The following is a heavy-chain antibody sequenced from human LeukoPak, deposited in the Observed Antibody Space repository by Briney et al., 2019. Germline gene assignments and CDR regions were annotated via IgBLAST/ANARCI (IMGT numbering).Heavy chain of an antibody. J-gene: IGHJ4*02. CDR3: ASRIAVAGNYFDY. D-gene: IGHD6-19*01. CDR1: GGSINSSSYY. V-gene: IGHV4-39*01. CDR2: IFYSGNT. Sequence: PSETLSLTCTVSGGSINSSSYYWGWIRQPPGKGLEWIGSIFYSGNTYDNPSLKSRVTISVDTSKNQFSLKLNSVTAADTAVYYCASRIAVAGNYFDYWGQGSLVTVSS.